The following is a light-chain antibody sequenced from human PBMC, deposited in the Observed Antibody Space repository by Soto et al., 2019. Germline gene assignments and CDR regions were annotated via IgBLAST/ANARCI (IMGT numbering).Light chain of an antibody. CDR3: QQYGSSPRT. CDR2: DAS. Sequence: EIVLTQSPGTLSLSPGERASLSCRASQSVGSSHLAWYQQKPGQAPRLLIYDASSRATGIPDSFSGSGSGTAFTITISRLEPEDFAVCYCQQYGSSPRTFGQGTKVEIK. J-gene: IGKJ1*01. CDR1: QSVGSSH. V-gene: IGKV3-20*01.